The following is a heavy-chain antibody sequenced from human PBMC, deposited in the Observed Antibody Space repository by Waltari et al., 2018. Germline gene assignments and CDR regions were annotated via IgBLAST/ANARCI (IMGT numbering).Heavy chain of an antibody. CDR3: ARDLGVH. CDR2: ISYDGSNK. CDR1: GSTFRSYA. Sequence: QVQLVESGGGVVTPGRSLRLSCAASGSTFRSYALHWVRQAPGKGLEWVAVISYDGSNKYYADSVKGRFTISRDNSKNTLYLQMNSLRAEDTAVYYCARDLGVHWGQGTLVTVSS. V-gene: IGHV3-30-3*01. D-gene: IGHD3-3*01. J-gene: IGHJ4*02.